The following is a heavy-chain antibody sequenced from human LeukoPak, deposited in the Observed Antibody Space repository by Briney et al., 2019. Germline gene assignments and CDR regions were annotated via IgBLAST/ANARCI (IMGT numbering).Heavy chain of an antibody. CDR3: ARHRRGYNGYVDY. CDR1: GYSFTSYW. CDR2: IYPGDSDT. J-gene: IGHJ4*02. D-gene: IGHD5-12*01. Sequence: GESLKISCKGSGYSFTSYWIGWVRQMPGKGLEWMGIIYPGDSDTRYSPSFQGQVTMSADKPISTACLQWSSLKASDTAMYYCARHRRGYNGYVDYWGQGTLVTVSS. V-gene: IGHV5-51*01.